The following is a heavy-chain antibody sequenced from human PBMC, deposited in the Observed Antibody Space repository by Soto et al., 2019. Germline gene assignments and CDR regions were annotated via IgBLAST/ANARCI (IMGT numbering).Heavy chain of an antibody. V-gene: IGHV3-33*03. Sequence: GGSLRLSCAVSGFSFRTYGFHWVRQPPGKGLQWVAVISPKGHSDSVEGRFTISRDNAKNSLYLQMNSLRAEDTAFYYCAKDTGPDWGQGTLVTVSS. J-gene: IGHJ4*02. CDR1: GFSFRTYG. CDR3: AKDTGPD. CDR2: ISPK.